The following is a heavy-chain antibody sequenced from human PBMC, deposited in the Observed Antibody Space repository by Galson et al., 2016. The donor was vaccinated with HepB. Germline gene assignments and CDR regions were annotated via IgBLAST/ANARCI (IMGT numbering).Heavy chain of an antibody. Sequence: SVKVSCKASGGTFTTYAFSWVRQAPGQGLEWMGGIVPLYNTANYAQQFQDRVTITADKSTSTAYMEMSSLRSEDTAVYYCAREDRSTSSYDYWGQGTLLTVSS. V-gene: IGHV1-69*06. CDR3: AREDRSTSSYDY. CDR2: IVPLYNTA. D-gene: IGHD2-2*01. CDR1: GGTFTTYA. J-gene: IGHJ4*02.